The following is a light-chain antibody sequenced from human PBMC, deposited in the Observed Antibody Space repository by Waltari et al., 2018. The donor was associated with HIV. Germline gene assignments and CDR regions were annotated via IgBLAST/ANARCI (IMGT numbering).Light chain of an antibody. J-gene: IGLJ3*02. Sequence: SYELTQPPSVSVSPGQTARITCSGHALPKQYAYWYQKRPGQAPVLVIYKDTERPSGIPERFSGSSSGTTATLTIIGVQAQDEADYHCQSADSNASLWVFGGGTKLTVL. CDR3: QSADSNASLWV. CDR1: ALPKQY. V-gene: IGLV3-25*03. CDR2: KDT.